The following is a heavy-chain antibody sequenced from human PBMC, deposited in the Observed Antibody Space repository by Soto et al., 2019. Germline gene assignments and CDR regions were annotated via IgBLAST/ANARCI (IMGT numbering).Heavy chain of an antibody. D-gene: IGHD1-1*01. J-gene: IGHJ4*02. CDR3: ARGRRQLERLYLFDY. CDR1: GYTFTSYD. Sequence: ASVKVSCKASGYTFTSYDINWVRQATGQGLEWMGWMNTNSGNTGYAQKFQGRVTMTRNTSISTAYMELSSLRSEDTAVYYCARGRRQLERLYLFDYWGQGTLVTVSS. V-gene: IGHV1-8*01. CDR2: MNTNSGNT.